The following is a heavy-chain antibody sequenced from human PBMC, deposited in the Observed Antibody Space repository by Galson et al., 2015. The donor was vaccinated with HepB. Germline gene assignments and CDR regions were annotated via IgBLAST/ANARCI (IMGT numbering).Heavy chain of an antibody. CDR1: GFTFARYA. D-gene: IGHD3-22*01. CDR3: AKDRVDYYDSDGHIDAFDV. Sequence: SLRLSCAPSGFTFARYAMTWVRQAPGKGLEWISLISGSGSLRYYAESVKGRFTISRDNAKKTLYLQMNSLRSEDTAVYYCAKDRVDYYDSDGHIDAFDVWGQGTVVPVSS. J-gene: IGHJ3*01. V-gene: IGHV3-23*01. CDR2: ISGSGSLR.